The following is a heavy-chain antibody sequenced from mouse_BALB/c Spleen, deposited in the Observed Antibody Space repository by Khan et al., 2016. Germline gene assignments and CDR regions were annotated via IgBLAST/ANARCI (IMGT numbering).Heavy chain of an antibody. J-gene: IGHJ3*01. CDR3: RRPDYGSSRGFAY. CDR2: INTYTGEP. CDR1: GYTFTNYG. D-gene: IGHD1-1*01. Sequence: QIQLVQSGPELKKPGETVRISCKASGYTFTNYGMNWVKQAPGKGLKWMGWINTYTGEPTYADDFKGRFAFSLETSASTAYLQINNLKNEDTATYCCRRPDYGSSRGFAYWGQETLVPVSA. V-gene: IGHV9-3-1*01.